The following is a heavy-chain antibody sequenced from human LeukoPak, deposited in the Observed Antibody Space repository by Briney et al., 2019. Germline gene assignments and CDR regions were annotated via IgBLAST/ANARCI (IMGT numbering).Heavy chain of an antibody. CDR2: IYYSGST. V-gene: IGHV4-39*01. D-gene: IGHD3-3*01. Sequence: SETLSLTCTVSGGSISSSSYYWGWIRQPPGKGLEWIGSIYYSGSTYYNPSLKSRVTISVVTSKNQFSLKLSSVTAADTAVYYCATSVLRFLEWLEELDYWGQGTLVTVSS. CDR1: GGSISSSSYY. J-gene: IGHJ4*02. CDR3: ATSVLRFLEWLEELDY.